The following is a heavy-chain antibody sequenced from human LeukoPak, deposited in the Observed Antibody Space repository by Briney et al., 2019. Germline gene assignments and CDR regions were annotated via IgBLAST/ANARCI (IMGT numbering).Heavy chain of an antibody. V-gene: IGHV3-23*01. CDR3: ANGNRCTSPNCLGYYYFYMDV. J-gene: IGHJ6*03. D-gene: IGHD2-8*01. CDR1: GFTFSSYA. Sequence: GGSLRLSCAASGFTFSSYATNWVRQAPGRGLEWVSGFSGSGGTTYYADSVKGRFTISRDNSKNTLYLQMNSLRAEDTAVYYCANGNRCTSPNCLGYYYFYMDVWGKGTTVTVSS. CDR2: FSGSGGTT.